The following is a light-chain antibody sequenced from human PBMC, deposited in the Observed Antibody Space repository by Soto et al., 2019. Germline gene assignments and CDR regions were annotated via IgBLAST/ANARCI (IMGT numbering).Light chain of an antibody. CDR2: DAS. Sequence: EIVLSQSPATLSLSPGERATLSCRASQGVSTYLAWYQQKPGQAPRLLIYDASNRATGIPARFSGSGSGTDFILTISSLEPEDVAVYYCQQRDTWPRGLTFGGGTKVEIK. CDR3: QQRDTWPRGLT. CDR1: QGVSTY. J-gene: IGKJ4*01. V-gene: IGKV3-11*01.